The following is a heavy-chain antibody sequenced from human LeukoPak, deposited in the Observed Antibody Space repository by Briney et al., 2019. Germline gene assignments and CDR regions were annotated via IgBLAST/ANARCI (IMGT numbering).Heavy chain of an antibody. CDR1: GFTFSNAW. J-gene: IGHJ4*02. Sequence: GGSLRLSCAASGFTFSNAWMGWVRQAPGKGLEWVGLIKSKSSGGTTDYAAPVRGRFTISRDDSKNTVYLQLNSLRSDDTAVYYCTMDSPGQIHGIDYWGQGTLVTVSS. CDR3: TMDSPGQIHGIDY. V-gene: IGHV3-15*01. CDR2: IKSKSSGGTT. D-gene: IGHD3/OR15-3a*01.